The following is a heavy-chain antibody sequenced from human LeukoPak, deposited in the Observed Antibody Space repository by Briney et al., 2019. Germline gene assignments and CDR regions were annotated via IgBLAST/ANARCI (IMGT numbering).Heavy chain of an antibody. D-gene: IGHD3-22*01. CDR3: AKELDSSGYFDY. Sequence: GGSLRLSCAASGFTFSNYDMSWVRQAPGKGLEWVSGISGSGGSTYHADPVKGRFTISRDNSKITLYLQMNSLRAEDTAVYYCAKELDSSGYFDYWGQGTLVTVSS. J-gene: IGHJ4*02. V-gene: IGHV3-23*01. CDR2: ISGSGGST. CDR1: GFTFSNYD.